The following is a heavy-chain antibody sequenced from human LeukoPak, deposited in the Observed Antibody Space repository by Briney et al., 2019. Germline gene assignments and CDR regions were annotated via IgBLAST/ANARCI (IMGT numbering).Heavy chain of an antibody. CDR2: ISSSRSYI. Sequence: GGSLRLSCAASGFTVSSYSMNWVRQAPGKGLEWVSSISSSRSYIYYADSVKGRFTISRDNAKNSLYLQMNSLRAEDTALYYCARAYCSSTSCSFDYWGQGSLVTVSS. CDR1: GFTVSSYS. J-gene: IGHJ4*03. CDR3: ARAYCSSTSCSFDY. D-gene: IGHD2-2*01. V-gene: IGHV3-21*01.